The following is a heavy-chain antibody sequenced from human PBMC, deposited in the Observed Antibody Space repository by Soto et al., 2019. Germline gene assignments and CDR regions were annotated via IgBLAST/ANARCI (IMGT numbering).Heavy chain of an antibody. CDR3: ASVRASPGTYYYYGMDV. J-gene: IGHJ6*02. CDR2: IYYSGST. CDR1: GGSISSYY. D-gene: IGHD6-13*01. Sequence: SETLSLTCTVSGGSISSYYWSWIRQPPGKGLEWIGYIYYSGSTNYNPSLKSRVTISVDTSKNQFSLKLSSVTAADTAVYYCASVRASPGTYYYYGMDVWGQGTTVTVSS. V-gene: IGHV4-59*01.